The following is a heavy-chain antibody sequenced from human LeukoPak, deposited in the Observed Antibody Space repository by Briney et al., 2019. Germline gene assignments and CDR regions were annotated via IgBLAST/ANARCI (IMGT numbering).Heavy chain of an antibody. CDR1: GFTFSNYW. D-gene: IGHD5-12*01. CDR3: VRDGGVSGYDLLDY. J-gene: IGHJ4*02. CDR2: INQDGSEK. V-gene: IGHV3-7*01. Sequence: GGSLRLSCAASGFTFSNYWMSWVRQAPGKGLEWVAHINQDGSEKHYMDSVKARFIISRDNAKNSLSLQMDSLRAEDTAVYYCVRDGGVSGYDLLDYWGQGTLVTVSS.